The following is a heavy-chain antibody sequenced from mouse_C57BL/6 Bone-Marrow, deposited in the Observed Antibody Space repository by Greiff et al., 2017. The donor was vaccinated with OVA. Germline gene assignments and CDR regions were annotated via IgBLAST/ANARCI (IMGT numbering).Heavy chain of an antibody. V-gene: IGHV6-3*01. Sequence: DVQLQESGGGLVQPGGSMKLSCVASGFTFSNYWMNWVRQSPEKGLEWVAQIRLKSDNYATHYAESVKGRFTISRDDSKSSVYLQMNNLRAEDTGIYYCTYYSNYAYYFDYWGQGTTLTVSS. CDR1: GFTFSNYW. D-gene: IGHD2-5*01. J-gene: IGHJ2*01. CDR3: TYYSNYAYYFDY. CDR2: IRLKSDNYAT.